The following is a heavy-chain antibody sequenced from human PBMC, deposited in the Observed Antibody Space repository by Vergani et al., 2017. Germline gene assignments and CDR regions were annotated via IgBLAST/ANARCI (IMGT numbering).Heavy chain of an antibody. Sequence: EVQLVQSGAEVKKPGESLKISCRGVGYRFSSSWIGWVRQRPGKGLEWMGIFFPDDSDTRYSPSFQGQVTVSADKSISTVYLQWNSLKASDTAMYYCASRRTLQREFDIWGQGTQVTVSS. CDR3: ASRRTLQREFDI. V-gene: IGHV5-51*01. J-gene: IGHJ4*02. D-gene: IGHD5-24*01. CDR2: FFPDDSDT. CDR1: GYRFSSSW.